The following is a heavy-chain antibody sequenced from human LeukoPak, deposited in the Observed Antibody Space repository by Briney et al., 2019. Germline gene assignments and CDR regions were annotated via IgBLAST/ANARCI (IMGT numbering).Heavy chain of an antibody. J-gene: IGHJ3*02. D-gene: IGHD3-10*01. CDR3: AREPMVSAAFDI. Sequence: SVKVSCKASGGTFSSYAISWVRQAPGQGLEWMGGIIPIFGTANYAQKFQGRVTITADESTSTAYMELSSLRSEDTAVYYCAREPMVSAAFDIWGQGTMVTVSS. V-gene: IGHV1-69*13. CDR2: IIPIFGTA. CDR1: GGTFSSYA.